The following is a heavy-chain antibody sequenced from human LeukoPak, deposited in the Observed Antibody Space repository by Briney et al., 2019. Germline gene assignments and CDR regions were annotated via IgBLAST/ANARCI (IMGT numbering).Heavy chain of an antibody. CDR2: INHSGST. CDR1: GGSFSGYY. Sequence: SETLSLTCAVYGGSFSGYYWSCISQPPGEGLGWNGEINHSGSTNSNPALKSRATISVDTSKNQISLKLSSVTAADTAVYYCARKAGDGYNSVWFDPWGQGALVTVSS. CDR3: ARKAGDGYNSVWFDP. V-gene: IGHV4-34*01. D-gene: IGHD5-24*01. J-gene: IGHJ5*02.